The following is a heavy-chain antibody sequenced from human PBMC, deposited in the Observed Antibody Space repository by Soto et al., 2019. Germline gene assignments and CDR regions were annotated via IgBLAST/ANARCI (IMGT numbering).Heavy chain of an antibody. CDR2: IYHTGTT. D-gene: IGHD3-22*01. J-gene: IGHJ5*02. CDR1: GGSINSGDYS. V-gene: IGHV4-30-2*01. CDR3: ARGINYYDSSGDSWFDP. Sequence: SETLSLTCTVSGGSINSGDYSWTWIRQPPGKGLEWIGYIYHTGTTYYNMSLKSRVTISVDRSKNQFSLKLSSVTAEDTAVYYCARGINYYDSSGDSWFDPWGQGTLVTVSS.